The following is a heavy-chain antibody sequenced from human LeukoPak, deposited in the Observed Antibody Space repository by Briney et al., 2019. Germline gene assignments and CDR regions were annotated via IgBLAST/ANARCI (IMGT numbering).Heavy chain of an antibody. V-gene: IGHV3-48*01. CDR1: GFTFSSYS. Sequence: GGSLRLSCAASGFTFSSYSMNWVRQAPGKGVEWVSYISSSSSTIYYADSVKGRFTISRDNAKNSLYLQMNSLRAEDTAVYYCARENYGAYYYYMDVWGKGTTVTVSS. CDR2: ISSSSSTI. D-gene: IGHD4-17*01. J-gene: IGHJ6*03. CDR3: ARENYGAYYYYMDV.